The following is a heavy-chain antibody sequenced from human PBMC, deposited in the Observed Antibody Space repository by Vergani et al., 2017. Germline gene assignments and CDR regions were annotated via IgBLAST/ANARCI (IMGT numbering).Heavy chain of an antibody. CDR2: ISGSGGST. CDR1: GFTFSSYA. V-gene: IGHV3-23*01. D-gene: IGHD1-14*01. Sequence: EVQLLESGGGLVQPGGSLRLSCAASGFTFSSYAMCWVRQAPGKGLEWVSAISGSGGSTYYADSVKGRFTISRDNSKNTLYLQMNSLRAEDTAVYYCARDLRLLYNRFDPWGQGTLVTVSS. CDR3: ARDLRLLYNRFDP. J-gene: IGHJ5*02.